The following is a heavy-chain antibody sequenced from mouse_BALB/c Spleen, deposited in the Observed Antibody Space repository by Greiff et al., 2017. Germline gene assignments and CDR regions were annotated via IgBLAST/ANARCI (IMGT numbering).Heavy chain of an antibody. V-gene: IGHV1-69*02. CDR3: TRTDWDDYFDY. CDR1: GYTFTSYW. CDR2: IYPSDSYT. J-gene: IGHJ2*01. Sequence: QVQLQQSGAELVRPGASVKLSCKASGYTFTSYWINWVKQRPGQGLEWIGNIYPSDSYTNYNQKFKDKATLTVDKSSSTAYMQLSSPTSEDSAVYYCTRTDWDDYFDYWGQGTTLTVSS. D-gene: IGHD4-1*01.